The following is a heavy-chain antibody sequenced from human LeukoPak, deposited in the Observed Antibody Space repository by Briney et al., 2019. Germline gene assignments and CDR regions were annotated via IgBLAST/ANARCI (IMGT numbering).Heavy chain of an antibody. J-gene: IGHJ4*02. CDR3: ARETVYDSSGYPFDY. D-gene: IGHD3-22*01. Sequence: EASVKVSCKTSGYTFTGYYMHWVRQAPGQGLEWMGIINPSGGSTSYAQKFQGRVTMTRDTSTSTVYMELSSLRSEDTAVYYCARETVYDSSGYPFDYWGQGTLVTVSS. CDR1: GYTFTGYY. V-gene: IGHV1-46*01. CDR2: INPSGGST.